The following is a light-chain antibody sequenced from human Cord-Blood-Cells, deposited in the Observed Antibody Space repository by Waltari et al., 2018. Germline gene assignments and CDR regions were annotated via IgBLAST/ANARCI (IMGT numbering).Light chain of an antibody. CDR2: SNN. CDR3: AAWDDSLNGPV. V-gene: IGLV1-44*01. J-gene: IGLJ3*02. CDR1: SSNIGSNT. Sequence: QSVLTQPPSASGTPGQRVTISCSGSSSNIGSNTVNWYQQLPGTAPKLLIYSNNQRPSGVPDRFPGSKSGASASLAISGLQSEDGADYYCAAWDDSLNGPVFGGGTKLTVL.